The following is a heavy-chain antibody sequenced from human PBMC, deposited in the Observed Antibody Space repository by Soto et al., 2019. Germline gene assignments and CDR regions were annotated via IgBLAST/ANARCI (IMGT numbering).Heavy chain of an antibody. D-gene: IGHD3-22*01. J-gene: IGHJ3*02. V-gene: IGHV3-7*01. Sequence: GGSLRLSCAASGFIFSDYEMNWVRQAPGKGLEWVANIKQDGSEKYYVDSVKGRFTISRDNAKNSLYLQMNSLRAEDTAVYYCARVDYYDSSGYWYDAFDIWGQGTMVTVSS. CDR2: IKQDGSEK. CDR3: ARVDYYDSSGYWYDAFDI. CDR1: GFIFSDYE.